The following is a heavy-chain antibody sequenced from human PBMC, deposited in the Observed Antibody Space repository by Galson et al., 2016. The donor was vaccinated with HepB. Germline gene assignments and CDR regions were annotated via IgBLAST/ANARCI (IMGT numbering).Heavy chain of an antibody. J-gene: IGHJ4*02. CDR2: IWSDGGKK. CDR3: AGESGGGSSVSSVDY. V-gene: IGHV3-33*01. D-gene: IGHD6-6*01. CDR1: GFTFRNYG. Sequence: SLRLSCAASGFTFRNYGMHWVRQTPGKGLEWVAMIWSDGGKKFYGDSGQGRFIISGDNSKNTLYLQINSLGAEDTAVYFCAGESGGGSSVSSVDYWGQGTLVAVSS.